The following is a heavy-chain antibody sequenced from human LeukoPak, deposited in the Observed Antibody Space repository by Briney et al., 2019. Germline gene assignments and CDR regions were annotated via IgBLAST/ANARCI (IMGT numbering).Heavy chain of an antibody. D-gene: IGHD5-24*01. CDR2: ISGDGGST. V-gene: IGHV3-43*02. Sequence: GGSLRLSCAASGFTFDDYAMHWVRQAPGKGLEWVSLISGDGGSTYYADSVKGRFTISRDNSKNSLYLQMNSLRTEDTALYYCAKTKGEMATILPIDCWGQGTLVTVSS. CDR1: GFTFDDYA. CDR3: AKTKGEMATILPIDC. J-gene: IGHJ4*02.